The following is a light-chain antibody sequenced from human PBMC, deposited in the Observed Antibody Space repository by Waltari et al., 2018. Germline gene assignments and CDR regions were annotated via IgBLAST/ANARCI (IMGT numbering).Light chain of an antibody. CDR1: QRIRGY. CDR3: QQRSSWPKT. Sequence: EIVLTQSPATLSLSPGERATISCRSSQRIRGYLAWYQHKPGQAPRILIYDASNRATGVPARFGGSGSGTDFTLTISSLEPEDFAIYYCQQRSSWPKTFGQGTKVEIK. V-gene: IGKV3-11*01. J-gene: IGKJ1*01. CDR2: DAS.